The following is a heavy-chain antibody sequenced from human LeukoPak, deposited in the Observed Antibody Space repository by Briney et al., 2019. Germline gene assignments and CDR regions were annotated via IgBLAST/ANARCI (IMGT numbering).Heavy chain of an antibody. Sequence: ASVKVSCKASGYIFGKHGISWVRQAPGQGLEWMGRIIPILGIANYAQKFQGRVTITADKSTSTAYMELSSLRSEDTAVYYCARGDDAFDIWGQGTMVTVSS. CDR1: GYIFGKHG. D-gene: IGHD3-16*01. CDR2: IIPILGIA. CDR3: ARGDDAFDI. V-gene: IGHV1-69*04. J-gene: IGHJ3*02.